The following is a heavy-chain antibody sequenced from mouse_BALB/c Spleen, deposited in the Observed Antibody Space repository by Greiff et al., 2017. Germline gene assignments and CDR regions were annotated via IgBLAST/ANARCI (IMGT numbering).Heavy chain of an antibody. CDR3: TRGGITTVVATGPFAY. J-gene: IGHJ3*01. CDR2: IYPGNSDT. V-gene: IGHV1-5*01. Sequence: EVQLQQSGTVLARPGASVKMSCKASGYTFTSYWMHWVNQRPGQGLEWIGAIYPGNSDTSYNQKFKGKAKLTAVKSTSTAYMELSSLTNEDSAVYYCTRGGITTVVATGPFAYWGQGTLVTVSA. CDR1: GYTFTSYW. D-gene: IGHD1-1*01.